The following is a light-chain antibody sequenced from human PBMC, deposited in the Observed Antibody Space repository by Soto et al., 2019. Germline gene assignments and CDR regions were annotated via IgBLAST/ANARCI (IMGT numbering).Light chain of an antibody. CDR3: QHLSTYPIT. Sequence: DIQLTQSPSFLSASVGDRVTITCRASQDISNYLAWYQQKPGKAPKFLIYAASTLQSGVPSRFSGSGSGPEFTLTISSLQPEDFATYYCQHLSTYPITFGQGTRLEIK. J-gene: IGKJ5*01. CDR2: AAS. V-gene: IGKV1-9*01. CDR1: QDISNY.